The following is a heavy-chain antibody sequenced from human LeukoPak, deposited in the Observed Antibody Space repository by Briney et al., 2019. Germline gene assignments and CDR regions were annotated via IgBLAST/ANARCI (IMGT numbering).Heavy chain of an antibody. CDR1: GGSISSGSYY. Sequence: PSETLSLTCTGSGGSISSGSYYWSWIRQPAGKGLEWIGRIYTSGSTNYNPSLKSRVTISVDTSKNQFSLKLSSVTAADTAVYYCARGDFWSGYCPGAFDIWGQGTMVTVSS. J-gene: IGHJ3*02. CDR2: IYTSGST. V-gene: IGHV4-61*02. CDR3: ARGDFWSGYCPGAFDI. D-gene: IGHD3-3*01.